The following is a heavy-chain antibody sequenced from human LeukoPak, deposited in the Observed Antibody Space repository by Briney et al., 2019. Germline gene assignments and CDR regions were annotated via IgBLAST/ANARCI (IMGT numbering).Heavy chain of an antibody. CDR3: ARIWGQWLVNYWFDP. CDR1: GYTFTSYG. Sequence: ASVKVSCKASGYTFTSYGISWVRQAPGQGLEWMGWISAYNGNTNYAQKLQGRVTMTTDTSTSTAYMELRSLRSDDTAVYYCARIWGQWLVNYWFDPWGQGTLVTVSS. CDR2: ISAYNGNT. D-gene: IGHD6-19*01. J-gene: IGHJ5*02. V-gene: IGHV1-18*01.